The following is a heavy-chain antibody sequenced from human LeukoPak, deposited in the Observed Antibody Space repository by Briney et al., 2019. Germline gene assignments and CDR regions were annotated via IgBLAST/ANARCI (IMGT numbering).Heavy chain of an antibody. CDR2: ISASSNYI. CDR3: ASLYGGNSFGRDYYFDY. V-gene: IGHV3-21*01. Sequence: GGSLRLSCVDSGVTSSTYNMMWGRQSPGKGPEWFSFISASSNYIYYADSVTGRFTISRDNAKNSLYLQMNRLRAEDTAVYYCASLYGGNSFGRDYYFDYWGQGTLVTVSS. J-gene: IGHJ4*02. D-gene: IGHD4-23*01. CDR1: GVTSSTYN.